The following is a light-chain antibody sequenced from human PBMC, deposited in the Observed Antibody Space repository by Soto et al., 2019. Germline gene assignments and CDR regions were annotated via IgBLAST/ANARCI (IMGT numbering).Light chain of an antibody. CDR2: ASS. J-gene: IGKJ5*01. V-gene: IGKV3-20*01. Sequence: EIVLTQSACTLSLSPGERATLSCKTSQSRGSNFLAWYQHKPGQAPRLLIYASSNRATGIPDRFSGSASGTDFTLTINRLEPEDFAVYYCQLYGISPHFGQGTRLEIK. CDR3: QLYGISPH. CDR1: QSRGSNF.